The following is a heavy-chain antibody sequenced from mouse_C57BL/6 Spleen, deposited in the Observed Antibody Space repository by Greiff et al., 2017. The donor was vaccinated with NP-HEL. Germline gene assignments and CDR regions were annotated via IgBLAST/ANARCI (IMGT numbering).Heavy chain of an antibody. CDR2: IDPNSGGT. D-gene: IGHD1-3*01. J-gene: IGHJ1*03. V-gene: IGHV1-72*01. CDR1: GYTFTSYW. Sequence: VQLQQPGAELVKPGASVKLSCKASGYTFTSYWMHWVKQRPGRGLEWIGRIDPNSGGTKYNEKFKSKATLTVDKPSSPAYMQLSILTSEDSAVYYCRREVGRWDFDVWGTGTTVTVSS. CDR3: RREVGRWDFDV.